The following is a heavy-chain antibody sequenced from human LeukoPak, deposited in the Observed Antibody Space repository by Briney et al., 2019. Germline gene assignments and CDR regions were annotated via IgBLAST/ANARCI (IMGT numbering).Heavy chain of an antibody. Sequence: SETLSLTCTVSGGSISSSTYYWGWIRQPPGKGLEWIGSIYYSGSTYYNPSLKSRVTILVDTSKNQFSLKMTSVTAADTAVYYCARDQYYDVSTYYEIDYWGQGTLVTVSS. CDR2: IYYSGST. J-gene: IGHJ4*02. V-gene: IGHV4-39*07. CDR1: GGSISSSTYY. D-gene: IGHD3-22*01. CDR3: ARDQYYDVSTYYEIDY.